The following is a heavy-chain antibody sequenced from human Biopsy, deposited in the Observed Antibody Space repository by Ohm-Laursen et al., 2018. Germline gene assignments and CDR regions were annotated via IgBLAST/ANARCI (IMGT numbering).Heavy chain of an antibody. CDR2: INPTGGTT. CDR1: GYSFTKYY. V-gene: IGHV1-46*01. CDR3: ARDETGSSVFGPYYYGMDV. J-gene: IGHJ6*02. D-gene: IGHD3-9*01. Sequence: SVKVSCKASGYSFTKYYIHWVRQAPGQGLEWMGIINPTGGTTSYAEKFQGRVTLTRDTSTGTVYLELNSLIYEDTALYYCARDETGSSVFGPYYYGMDVWGQGTTVTVSS.